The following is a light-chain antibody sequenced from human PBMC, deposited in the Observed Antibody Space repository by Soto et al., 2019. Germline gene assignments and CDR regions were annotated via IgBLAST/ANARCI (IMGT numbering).Light chain of an antibody. V-gene: IGKV3-20*01. CDR2: GAS. CDR3: QQYGSSGT. CDR1: QSVSNNY. Sequence: EIVLTQSPGTLSLSPGERATLSCRASQSVSNNYLAWYQQKPGQAPKLLIYGASNRATGIPDRFSGSGSGTDLTLTIIRRETEDFAVYYCQQYGSSGTFGKGTKGEIK. J-gene: IGKJ1*01.